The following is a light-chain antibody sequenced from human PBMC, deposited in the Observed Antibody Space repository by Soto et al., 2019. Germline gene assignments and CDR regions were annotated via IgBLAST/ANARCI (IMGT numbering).Light chain of an antibody. Sequence: QSVLTQPPSVSGAPGQRVTISCTGSSSNIGAGYDVHWYQQLPGTAPKLLIYGNSNRPSGVPDRFSGSKSGTSASLAITGLQAEDEADYYCQSYDSSRSGYCVFGGGTKLTVL. CDR3: QSYDSSRSGYCV. CDR2: GNS. CDR1: SSNIGAGYD. J-gene: IGLJ3*02. V-gene: IGLV1-40*01.